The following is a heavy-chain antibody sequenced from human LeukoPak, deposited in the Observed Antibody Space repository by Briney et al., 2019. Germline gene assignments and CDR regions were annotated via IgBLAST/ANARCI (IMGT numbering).Heavy chain of an antibody. CDR3: ARGGSSSWDAFDI. V-gene: IGHV4-30-2*01. CDR2: IYHSGST. Sequence: PSETLSLTCAVSGGSISSGGYSWSWIRQPPGKGLEWIGYIYHSGSTYYNPSLKSRVTISVDRSKNQFSLKLSSVTAADTAVYYCARGGSSSWDAFDIWGPGTMVTVSS. CDR1: GGSISSGGYS. J-gene: IGHJ3*02. D-gene: IGHD6-13*01.